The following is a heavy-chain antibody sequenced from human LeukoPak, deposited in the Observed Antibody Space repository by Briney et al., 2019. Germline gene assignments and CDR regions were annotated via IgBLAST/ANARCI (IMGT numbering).Heavy chain of an antibody. D-gene: IGHD1-26*01. CDR1: GVSISSGGYY. Sequence: PSETLSLTCTVSGVSISSGGYYWSWIRQHPGKGLEWIGYIYYSGSTYYNPSLKSRATISVDTSKNQFSLKLSSVTAADTAVYYCARDEWAGNWFDPWGQGTLVTVSS. V-gene: IGHV4-31*03. CDR2: IYYSGST. CDR3: ARDEWAGNWFDP. J-gene: IGHJ5*02.